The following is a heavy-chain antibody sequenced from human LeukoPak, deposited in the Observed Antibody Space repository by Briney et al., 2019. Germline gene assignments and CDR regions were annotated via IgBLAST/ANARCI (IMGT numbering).Heavy chain of an antibody. CDR3: ARGLEGIVGATNI. CDR1: GFTFSNYN. CDR2: ISSSSSYI. Sequence: PGGSLRLSCAASGFTFSNYNMNWVRQAPGKGMEWVSSISSSSSYIYYADSVKGRFTISRDNAKNSLYLQMNSLRAEDTAVYYCARGLEGIVGATNIWGQGTMVTVSS. V-gene: IGHV3-21*01. D-gene: IGHD1-26*01. J-gene: IGHJ3*02.